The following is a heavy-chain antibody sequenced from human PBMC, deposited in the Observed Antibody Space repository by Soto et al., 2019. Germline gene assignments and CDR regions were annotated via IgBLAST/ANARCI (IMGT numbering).Heavy chain of an antibody. CDR2: IIPIFGTA. CDR3: ILTLRFYYYGMDV. CDR1: GGTFSSYA. D-gene: IGHD3-3*01. Sequence: QVQLVQSGAEVKKPGSSVKVSCKASGGTFSSYAISWVRQAPGQGLEWMGGIIPIFGTANYAQKFQGRVTXTXDXXTSTAYMELSSLRSEDTAVYYCILTLRFYYYGMDVWGQGATVTVSS. J-gene: IGHJ6*02. V-gene: IGHV1-69*05.